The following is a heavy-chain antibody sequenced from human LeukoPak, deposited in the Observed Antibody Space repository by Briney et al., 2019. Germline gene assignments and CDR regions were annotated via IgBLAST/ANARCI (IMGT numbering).Heavy chain of an antibody. CDR1: GGSFSGYY. CDR3: ARGCRRRYCSSTSCYIQGNWFDP. Sequence: PSETLSLTCAVYGGSFSGYYWSWIRQPPGKGLKWIGEINHSGSTNYNPSLKSRVTISVDTSKNQFSLKLSSVTAADTAVYYCARGCRRRYCSSTSCYIQGNWFDPWGQGTLVTVSS. CDR2: INHSGST. J-gene: IGHJ5*02. D-gene: IGHD2-2*02. V-gene: IGHV4-34*01.